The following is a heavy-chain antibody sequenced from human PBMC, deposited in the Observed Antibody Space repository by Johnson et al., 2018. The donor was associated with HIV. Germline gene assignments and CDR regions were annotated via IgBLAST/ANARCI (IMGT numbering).Heavy chain of an antibody. J-gene: IGHJ3*01. Sequence: QVLLVESGGGVVQPGRSLRLSCAASGFTFSSYPMHWVRQAPGKGLEWVAFISYDGNSKYFADSVKGRFTISRDNAKNSLFLQMNSLRAEDTALYYCARHRGVYPTSPGGVGAFDFWGPGTMVTVSS. CDR1: GFTFSSYP. D-gene: IGHD1-26*01. CDR2: ISYDGNSK. CDR3: ARHRGVYPTSPGGVGAFDF. V-gene: IGHV3-30*04.